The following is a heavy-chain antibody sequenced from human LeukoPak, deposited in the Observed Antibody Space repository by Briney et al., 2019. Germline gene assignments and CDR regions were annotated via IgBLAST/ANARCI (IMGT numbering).Heavy chain of an antibody. CDR1: GFTFSSYG. Sequence: GGSLRLSCAASGFTFSSYGMRWVRQAPGKGLEWVAVITYGGSNKYYADSVKGRFTISRDNSKNTLYLQMNSLRAEDTAVYYYAKASGSGCSCYCYYGMDVWGKGTTVTVSS. J-gene: IGHJ6*04. CDR2: ITYGGSNK. V-gene: IGHV3-30*18. D-gene: IGHD2-15*01. CDR3: AKASGSGCSCYCYYGMDV.